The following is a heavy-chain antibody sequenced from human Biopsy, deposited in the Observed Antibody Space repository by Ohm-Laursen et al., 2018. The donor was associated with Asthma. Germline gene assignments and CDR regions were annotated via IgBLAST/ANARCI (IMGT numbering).Heavy chain of an antibody. CDR3: SREEPTSGWYQGSILR. CDR1: GFTFSSFG. CDR2: ISYDGSNK. J-gene: IGHJ4*02. V-gene: IGHV3-30*03. Sequence: SLRLSCAASGFTFSSFGVHWVRQAPGKGLEWVACISYDGSNKYYADSVKGRSTISRDNSKNTLYLQMNSLRAEDTAVYYCSREEPTSGWYQGSILRWGQGTLVTVSS. D-gene: IGHD6-19*01.